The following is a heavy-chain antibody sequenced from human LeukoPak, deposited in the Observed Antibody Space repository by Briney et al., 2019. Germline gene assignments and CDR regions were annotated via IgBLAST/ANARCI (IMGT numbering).Heavy chain of an antibody. CDR2: IKQDGSEK. V-gene: IGHV3-7*01. J-gene: IGHJ4*02. Sequence: GGSLRLSCAASGFTFSSYWMSWVRQAPGKGLEWVANIKQDGSEKYYVDSVKGRFTISRDNAKNSLYLQMNSLRAEDTAVYYCARGWAIGILTGYMFDYWGQGTLVTVSS. D-gene: IGHD3-9*01. CDR1: GFTFSSYW. CDR3: ARGWAIGILTGYMFDY.